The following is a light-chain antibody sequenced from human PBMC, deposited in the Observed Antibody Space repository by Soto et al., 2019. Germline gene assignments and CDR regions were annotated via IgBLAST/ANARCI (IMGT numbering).Light chain of an antibody. CDR2: GNS. V-gene: IGLV1-40*01. Sequence: QSVLTQPPSVSGSPGQRVTISCTGISSNIGAGYDVHWYQQLPGTAPKLLIYGNSNRPSGVPDRVSGSKSGTSASLAITGLQAEDEADYYCQSYDSSLSVVVFGGGTKLTVL. CDR1: SSNIGAGYD. CDR3: QSYDSSLSVVV. J-gene: IGLJ2*01.